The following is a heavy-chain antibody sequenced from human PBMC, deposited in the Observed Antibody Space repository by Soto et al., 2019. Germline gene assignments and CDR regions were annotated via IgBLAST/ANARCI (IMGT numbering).Heavy chain of an antibody. CDR2: INPNSGGT. CDR3: ARALRFLEWLECFQH. V-gene: IGHV1-2*02. D-gene: IGHD3-3*01. Sequence: ASVKVSCKASGYTFTGYYMHWVRQAPGQGLEWMGWINPNSGGTNYAQKFQGRVTMTRDTSISTAYMELSRLRSDDTAVYYCARALRFLEWLECFQHWGQGTLVTVSS. CDR1: GYTFTGYY. J-gene: IGHJ1*01.